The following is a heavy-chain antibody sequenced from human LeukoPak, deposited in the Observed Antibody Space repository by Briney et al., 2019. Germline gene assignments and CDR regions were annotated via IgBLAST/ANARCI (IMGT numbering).Heavy chain of an antibody. J-gene: IGHJ6*03. CDR2: ISSSSSTI. CDR1: GFTFSSYS. CDR3: ARDWGYCRAPKGFCYMDV. D-gene: IGHD2-15*01. V-gene: IGHV3-48*01. Sequence: GGSLRLSCAASGFTFSSYSMNWVRQAPGKGLEWVSYISSSSSTIYYADSVKGRFTISRDNAKNSLYLQMNSLRAEDTAVYYCARDWGYCRAPKGFCYMDVWGKGTTVTVSS.